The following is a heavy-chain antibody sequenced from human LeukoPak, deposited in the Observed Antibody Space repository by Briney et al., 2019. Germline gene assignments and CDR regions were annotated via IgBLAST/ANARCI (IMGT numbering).Heavy chain of an antibody. V-gene: IGHV3-69-1*01. CDR2: ISSSSYI. D-gene: IGHD3-10*01. CDR1: GFTFSDYY. J-gene: IGHJ6*03. CDR3: ARSHDSGSYYRWSGYMDV. Sequence: PGGSLRLSCAASGFTFSDYYMSWIRQAPGKGLEWVSSISSSSYIYYADSVKGRFTISRDNAKNSLYLQMNSLRAEDTAVYYCARSHDSGSYYRWSGYMDVWGKGTTVTVSS.